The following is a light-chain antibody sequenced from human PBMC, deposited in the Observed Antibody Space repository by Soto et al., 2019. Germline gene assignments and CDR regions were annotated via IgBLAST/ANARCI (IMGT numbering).Light chain of an antibody. CDR2: KAS. Sequence: DIQVTQSPSTLSASVGDRVTITCRASESINSWLAWYQQKPGKAPKRLIYKASNLESGVPSRFSGSESGTEFTLTINSLQPDDFATYYCQRYNSYSALTFGGGTKVEI. CDR3: QRYNSYSALT. J-gene: IGKJ4*01. V-gene: IGKV1-5*03. CDR1: ESINSW.